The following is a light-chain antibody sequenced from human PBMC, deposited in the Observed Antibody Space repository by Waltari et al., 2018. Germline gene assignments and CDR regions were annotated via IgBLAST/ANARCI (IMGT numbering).Light chain of an antibody. Sequence: QSVLTQPPSVSGAPGQTVTISCTGAFSNIGAGHAVHWYQRLPEAAPKLLIHKNNKRPAGVPARFSGPRSCASASLTIAGIQGEDEADYYCQSYDNKLKVFCSGTKVNVL. J-gene: IGLJ6*01. CDR1: FSNIGAGHA. CDR2: KNN. CDR3: QSYDNKLKV. V-gene: IGLV1-40*03.